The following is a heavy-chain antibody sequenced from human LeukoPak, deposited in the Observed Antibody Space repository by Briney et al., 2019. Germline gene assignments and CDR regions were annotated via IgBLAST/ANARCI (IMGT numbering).Heavy chain of an antibody. CDR2: INPSGGST. CDR1: GYTFTSYY. V-gene: IGHV1-46*01. CDR3: ARDPGWGLRGRIAVAGMEHYYYYMDV. J-gene: IGHJ6*03. D-gene: IGHD6-19*01. Sequence: GASVKVSCKASGYTFTSYYMHWVRQAPGQGLEWMGIINPSGGSTSYAQKFQGRVTMTRDMSTSTVYMELSSLRSEDTAVYYCARDPGWGLRGRIAVAGMEHYYYYMDVWGKGTTVTVSS.